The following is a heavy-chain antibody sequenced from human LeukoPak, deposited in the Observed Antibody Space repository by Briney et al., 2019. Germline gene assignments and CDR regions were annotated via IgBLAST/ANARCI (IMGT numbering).Heavy chain of an antibody. Sequence: GASPKPSCKASGYPFTTYAMNWGRQAPGQGLEWMGWINANTGNPTYAQCFTGRFVFSLDTSVSTAYLQINSLKAEDTAMYYCARDLGDWGQGTLVTVSS. CDR2: INANTGNP. V-gene: IGHV7-4-1*02. J-gene: IGHJ4*02. D-gene: IGHD7-27*01. CDR3: ARDLGD. CDR1: GYPFTTYA.